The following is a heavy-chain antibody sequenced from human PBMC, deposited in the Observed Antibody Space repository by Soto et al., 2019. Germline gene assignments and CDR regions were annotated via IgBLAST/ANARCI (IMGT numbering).Heavy chain of an antibody. CDR3: ARRTNYGDYSFDY. CDR2: VYYAGST. Sequence: GWIRQPPGKGLEWIGSVYYAGSTYKNPSLHSRVTISVDTSKNHFSLKLNSVTAADTAVYYCARRTNYGDYSFDYWGQGTLVTVSS. V-gene: IGHV4-39*02. J-gene: IGHJ4*02. D-gene: IGHD4-17*01.